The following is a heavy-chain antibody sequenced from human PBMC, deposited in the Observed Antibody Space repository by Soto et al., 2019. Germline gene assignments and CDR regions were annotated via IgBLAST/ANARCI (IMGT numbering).Heavy chain of an antibody. V-gene: IGHV3-30-3*01. D-gene: IGHD3-10*02. Sequence: QVQLVESGGGVVQPGRSLRLSCAASGFTFSSYAMHWVRQAPGKGLEWVAVISYDGSNKYYADSVKGRFTISRDNSKNTLYLQMNSLRAEDTAVYYCARCSQAQYYFDYWGQGTLVTVSS. CDR1: GFTFSSYA. CDR2: ISYDGSNK. CDR3: ARCSQAQYYFDY. J-gene: IGHJ4*02.